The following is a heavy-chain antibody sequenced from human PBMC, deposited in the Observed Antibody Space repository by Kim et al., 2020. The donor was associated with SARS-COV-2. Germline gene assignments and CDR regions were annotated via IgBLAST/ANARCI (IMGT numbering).Heavy chain of an antibody. Sequence: GGSLRLSCAASGFTFSNAWMSWVRQAPGKGLEWVGRIKSKTDGGTTDYAAPVKGRFTISRDDSKNTLYLQMNSLKTEDTAVYYCTTGGMITFGGVIVPYGMDVWGQGTTVTVSS. CDR2: IKSKTDGGTT. CDR3: TTGGMITFGGVIVPYGMDV. D-gene: IGHD3-16*02. J-gene: IGHJ6*02. V-gene: IGHV3-15*01. CDR1: GFTFSNAW.